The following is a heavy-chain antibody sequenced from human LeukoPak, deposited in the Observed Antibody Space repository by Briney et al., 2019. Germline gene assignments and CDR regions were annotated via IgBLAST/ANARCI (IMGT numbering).Heavy chain of an antibody. D-gene: IGHD3-22*01. V-gene: IGHV1-46*01. CDR2: INPSGGST. CDR1: GYTFTSYY. CDR3: ARDLFDSSGYYHRKYYFDY. Sequence: ASVKVSCKASGYTFTSYYMHWVRQAPGQGLEWMGIINPSGGSTSYAQKFQGRVTMTMDTSTSTVYMELSSLRSEDTAVYYCARDLFDSSGYYHRKYYFDYWGQGTLVTVSS. J-gene: IGHJ4*02.